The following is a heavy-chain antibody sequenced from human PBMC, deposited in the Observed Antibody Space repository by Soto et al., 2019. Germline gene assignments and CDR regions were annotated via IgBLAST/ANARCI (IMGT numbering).Heavy chain of an antibody. D-gene: IGHD2-15*01. CDR1: GFTVSSNY. J-gene: IGHJ6*02. CDR2: IYSGGST. V-gene: IGHV3-53*01. Sequence: PGGSLRLSCAASGFTVSSNYVSWVRQAPGKGLEWVSVIYSGGSTYYADSVKGRFTISRDNSRNTLYLQMNSLRAEDTAVYYCARDSGVVATYGMDVWGQGTTVTVSS. CDR3: ARDSGVVATYGMDV.